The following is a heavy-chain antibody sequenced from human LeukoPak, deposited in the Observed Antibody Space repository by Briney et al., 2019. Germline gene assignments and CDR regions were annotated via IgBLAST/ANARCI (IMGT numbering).Heavy chain of an antibody. CDR1: GYSFSSYW. D-gene: IGHD6-13*01. CDR3: ARLLRYSSSWYGRTPPYYFDY. Sequence: GESLKISCTGFGYSFSSYWIGWVRQMPGKGLEWMGIIYPGDSDTRYSPSFQGQVTISADKSISTAYLQWSSLKASDTAMYYCARLLRYSSSWYGRTPPYYFDYWGQGTLVTVSS. CDR2: IYPGDSDT. V-gene: IGHV5-51*01. J-gene: IGHJ4*02.